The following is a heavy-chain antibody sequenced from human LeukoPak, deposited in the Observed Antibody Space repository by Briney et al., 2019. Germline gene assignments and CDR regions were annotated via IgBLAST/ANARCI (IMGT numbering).Heavy chain of an antibody. CDR3: AYYYDSSGYYAGFDY. J-gene: IGHJ4*02. CDR1: GGSISSSSYY. D-gene: IGHD3-22*01. V-gene: IGHV4-39*01. CDR2: IYYSGST. Sequence: LETLSLTCTVSGGSISSSSYYWGWIRQPPGKGLEWIGGIYYSGSTYYNPSLKSRVTISVDTSKNQFSLKLSSVTAADTAVYYCAYYYDSSGYYAGFDYWGQGTLVTVSS.